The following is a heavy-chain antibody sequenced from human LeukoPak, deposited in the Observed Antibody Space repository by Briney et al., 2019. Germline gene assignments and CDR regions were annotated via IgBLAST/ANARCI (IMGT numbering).Heavy chain of an antibody. CDR2: ISGSGGST. J-gene: IGHJ4*02. Sequence: GVLRLSCAASGFTFSSYAMSWVRQAPGKGLEWVSAISGSGGSTYYADSVKGRSTISRDNSKNTLYLQMNSLRAEDTAVYYCAKVVVAATVFDYWGQGTLVTVSS. CDR1: GFTFSSYA. CDR3: AKVVVAATVFDY. D-gene: IGHD2-15*01. V-gene: IGHV3-23*01.